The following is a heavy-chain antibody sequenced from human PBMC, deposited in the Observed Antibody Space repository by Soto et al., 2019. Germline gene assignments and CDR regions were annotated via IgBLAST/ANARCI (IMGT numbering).Heavy chain of an antibody. CDR2: IWYDGSNK. V-gene: IGHV3-33*01. Sequence: QVQLVESGGGVVQPGRSLRLSCAASGFTFSSYGMHWVRQAPGKGLEWVAVIWYDGSNKYYADSVKGRFTSSRDNSKNTLYQQMNCLRDEGTAVDYCARDHCSGGSCCSLDYWGQGTLVTVSS. CDR3: ARDHCSGGSCCSLDY. CDR1: GFTFSSYG. D-gene: IGHD2-15*01. J-gene: IGHJ4*02.